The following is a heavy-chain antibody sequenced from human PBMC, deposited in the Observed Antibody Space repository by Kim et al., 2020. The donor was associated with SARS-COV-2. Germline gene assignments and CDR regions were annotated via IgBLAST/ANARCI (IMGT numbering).Heavy chain of an antibody. Sequence: GGSLRLSCAASGFTFSSYAMSWVRQAPGKGLEWVSAISGSGGSTYYAYSVKGRFTISRDNSKNTLYLQMNSLRAEDTAVYYCAKGDYDFWRGHRGRYYYYGMYVWGQGTMVTVSS. J-gene: IGHJ6*02. CDR3: AKGDYDFWRGHRGRYYYYGMYV. CDR2: ISGSGGST. D-gene: IGHD3-3*01. V-gene: IGHV3-23*01. CDR1: GFTFSSYA.